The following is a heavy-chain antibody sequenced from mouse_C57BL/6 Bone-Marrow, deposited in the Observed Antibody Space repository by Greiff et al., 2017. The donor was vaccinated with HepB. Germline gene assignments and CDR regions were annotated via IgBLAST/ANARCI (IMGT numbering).Heavy chain of an antibody. Sequence: EVNLVESGGGLVQPGGSLKLSCAASGFTFSDYYMYWVRQTPEKRLEWVAYISNGGGSTYYPDTVKGRFTISRDNAKNTLYLQMSRLKSEDTAMYYCARHHYYGSSYWYFDVWGTGTTVTVSS. D-gene: IGHD1-1*01. V-gene: IGHV5-12*01. CDR2: ISNGGGST. CDR3: ARHHYYGSSYWYFDV. CDR1: GFTFSDYY. J-gene: IGHJ1*03.